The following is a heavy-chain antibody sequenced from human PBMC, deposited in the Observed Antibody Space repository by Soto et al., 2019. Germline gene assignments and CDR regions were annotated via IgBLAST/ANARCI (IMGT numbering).Heavy chain of an antibody. CDR2: IIPIFGTA. Sequence: QVQLVQSGAEVKKPGSSVKVSCKASGGTFSSYAISWVRQAPGQGLEWMGGIIPIFGTANYAQKFQGRVTINADESTSTGYMEVSSLRSEDTAVYYCAREGLRQHYNWFDPWGQGTLGNVSS. V-gene: IGHV1-69*12. J-gene: IGHJ5*02. CDR3: AREGLRQHYNWFDP. D-gene: IGHD6-13*01. CDR1: GGTFSSYA.